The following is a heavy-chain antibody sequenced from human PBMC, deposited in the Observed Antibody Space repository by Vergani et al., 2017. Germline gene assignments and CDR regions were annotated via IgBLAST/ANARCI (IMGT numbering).Heavy chain of an antibody. D-gene: IGHD6-19*01. J-gene: IGHJ5*02. CDR2: IHYSENT. V-gene: IGHV4-59*11. CDR1: FDSIRNLY. Sequence: QVQLQESGPGLVKSSETLSLTCSVSFDSIRNLYCNWIRQPPEKGLEWIGSIHYSENTNYNPSLKTPVTISVDTSKNQFSLTLTSVTAADTAVYYCASDTHSGQRADRWGQGILVTVTS. CDR3: ASDTHSGQRADR.